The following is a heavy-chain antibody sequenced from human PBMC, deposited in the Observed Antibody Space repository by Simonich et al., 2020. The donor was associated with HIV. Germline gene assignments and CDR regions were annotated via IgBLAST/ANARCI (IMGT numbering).Heavy chain of an antibody. D-gene: IGHD3-10*01. J-gene: IGHJ6*02. V-gene: IGHV4-34*01. CDR3: ARGYSGSRTSGYYSGLDL. CDR2: INHSGST. Sequence: QVHLQQWGAGLLKPSETLSLTCAVYGGSFSGYYWNWIRQPPGKGLEWIGEINHSGSTTYNPSLQSRVTISVDTSKNQFSLKLRSVTAADTALYYCARGYSGSRTSGYYSGLDLWGQGIAVTVSS. CDR1: GGSFSGYY.